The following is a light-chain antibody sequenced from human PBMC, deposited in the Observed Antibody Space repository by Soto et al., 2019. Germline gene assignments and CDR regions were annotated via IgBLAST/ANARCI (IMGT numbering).Light chain of an antibody. J-gene: IGLJ2*01. CDR3: QSYDSSLSGVV. Sequence: QSVLTQPPSVSGAPGQRVTISCTGSSSNIGAGYDVHWYQQLPGTAPKLLIYGNSNRPSGVPDRFSGSESGTSASLAITGLQAEDEADYYCQSYDSSLSGVVLGGGTKLTVL. V-gene: IGLV1-40*01. CDR1: SSNIGAGYD. CDR2: GNS.